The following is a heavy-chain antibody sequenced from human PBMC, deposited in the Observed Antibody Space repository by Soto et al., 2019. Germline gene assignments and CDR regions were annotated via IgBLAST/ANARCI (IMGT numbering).Heavy chain of an antibody. V-gene: IGHV1-18*01. D-gene: IGHD2-2*01. CDR2: IGAYNGNT. J-gene: IGHJ6*03. CDR1: GYTFTSYG. Sequence: GASVKVSCKASGYTFTSYGISWVRQAPGQGLEWMGWIGAYNGNTNYAQKLQGRVTMTTDTSTSTAYMELRSLRSDDTAVYYCARGGEYCSSTSCYVDHYYMDVWGKGTTVTVSS. CDR3: ARGGEYCSSTSCYVDHYYMDV.